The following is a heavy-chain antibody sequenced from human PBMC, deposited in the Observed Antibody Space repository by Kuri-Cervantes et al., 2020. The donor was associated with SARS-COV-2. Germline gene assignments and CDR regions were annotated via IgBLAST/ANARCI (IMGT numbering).Heavy chain of an antibody. D-gene: IGHD4-23*01. CDR1: GFTFSGHW. Sequence: GESLKISCAASGFTFSGHWIHWVRQAPGKGLVWVSRINPDGSYTNNADSVKGRFTLSRDNAKNMLFLQMNSLRAEDTAVYYCARDTTVALDYWGQGTLVTVSS. V-gene: IGHV3-74*01. CDR2: INPDGSYT. CDR3: ARDTTVALDY. J-gene: IGHJ4*02.